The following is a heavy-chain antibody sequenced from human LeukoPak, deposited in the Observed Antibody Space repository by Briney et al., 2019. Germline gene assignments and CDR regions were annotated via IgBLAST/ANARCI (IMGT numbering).Heavy chain of an antibody. CDR1: GDSISSGGYY. CDR2: IYYRGNT. CDR3: AREYSSSSGRRAFDI. Sequence: SQTLSLTCTVSGDSISSGGYYWNWIRQVPGRGLEWIGYIYYRGNTYYNPSLKSRVTISIDTSKKQFSLKLSSVTAADTAVYYCAREYSSSSGRRAFDIWGQGTMVTVSS. D-gene: IGHD6-6*01. J-gene: IGHJ3*02. V-gene: IGHV4-31*03.